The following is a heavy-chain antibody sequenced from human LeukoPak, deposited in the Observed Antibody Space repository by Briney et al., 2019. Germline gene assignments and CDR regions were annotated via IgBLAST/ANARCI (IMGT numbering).Heavy chain of an antibody. J-gene: IGHJ6*02. Sequence: SETLSLTCAVYGGSFSGYYWSWIRQPPGKGLEWIGEINHSGSTNYNPSLKSRVTISVDTSKNQFSLKLSSVTAADTAVYYCARGQYQLLSLYYYYGMDVWGQGTTVTVSS. CDR1: GGSFSGYY. D-gene: IGHD2-2*01. CDR2: INHSGST. V-gene: IGHV4-34*01. CDR3: ARGQYQLLSLYYYYGMDV.